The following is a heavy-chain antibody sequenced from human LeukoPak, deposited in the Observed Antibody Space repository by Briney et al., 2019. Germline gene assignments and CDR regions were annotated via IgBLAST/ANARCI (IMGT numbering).Heavy chain of an antibody. CDR1: GFTFSTHS. Sequence: PGGSLRLSCAASGFTFSTHSMNWVRQAPGKGLVWVSRINSDGSSTSYADSVKGRFTISRDNAKNTLYLQMNSLRAEDTAVYYCLLSRWNDFGFDYWGQGTLVTVSS. D-gene: IGHD1-1*01. V-gene: IGHV3-74*01. CDR2: INSDGSST. CDR3: LLSRWNDFGFDY. J-gene: IGHJ4*02.